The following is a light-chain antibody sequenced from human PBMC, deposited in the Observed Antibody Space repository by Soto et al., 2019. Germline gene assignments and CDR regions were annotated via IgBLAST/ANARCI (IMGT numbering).Light chain of an antibody. CDR3: TSFTSSGTWV. V-gene: IGLV2-14*03. J-gene: IGLJ3*02. Sequence: QSALTQPASVSGSPGQSITISCTGTSSDVGGYNYVSWFQQHPGKAPKLKIYEVSNRPSGVSNRFSGSKSGYTASLTISELQAEDEADYYCTSFTSSGTWVFGGGTK. CDR2: EVS. CDR1: SSDVGGYNY.